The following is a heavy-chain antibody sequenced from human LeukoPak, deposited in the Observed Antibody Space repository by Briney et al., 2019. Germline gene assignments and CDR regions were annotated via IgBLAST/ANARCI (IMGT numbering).Heavy chain of an antibody. J-gene: IGHJ6*03. CDR2: MNPNSGNT. CDR3: ARGGTIFGVVTISPGYYMDV. V-gene: IGHV1-8*01. CDR1: GYTFTSYD. Sequence: ASVKVSCKASGYTFTSYDINWVRQATGQGLECMGWMNPNSGNTGYAQKFQGRVTMTRNTSISTAYMELSSLRSEDTAVYYCARGGTIFGVVTISPGYYMDVWGKGTTVTVAS. D-gene: IGHD3-3*01.